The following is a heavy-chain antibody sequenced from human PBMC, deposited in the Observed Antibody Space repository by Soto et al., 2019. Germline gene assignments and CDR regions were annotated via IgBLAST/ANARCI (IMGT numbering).Heavy chain of an antibody. CDR1: GDHVSSVGFH. D-gene: IGHD3-3*01. CDR2: IYNGGST. Sequence: TLSLTSNDSGDHVSSVGFHWAWLRRPPGKGLEWIGYIYNGGSTYYRPSLESRMHMSLDETRNHYSLRLTSVTAADTAVYFCARAPVGLDTISYFDYWGQGTLV. CDR3: ARAPVGLDTISYFDY. V-gene: IGHV4-30-4*01. J-gene: IGHJ4*02.